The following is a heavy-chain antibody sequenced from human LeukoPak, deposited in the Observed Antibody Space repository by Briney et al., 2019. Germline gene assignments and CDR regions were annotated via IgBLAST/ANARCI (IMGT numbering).Heavy chain of an antibody. J-gene: IGHJ5*01. D-gene: IGHD5-18*01. CDR1: GFTFSSYA. CDR3: ASVYSYGWFDY. V-gene: IGHV3-23*01. Sequence: GGSLRLSCAASGFTFSSYAISWVRQAPGKGLEWVSAISGSGGSTYYADSVKGRFTISRDNSKNTLYLQMNSLRAEDTAVYYCASVYSYGWFDYWGQGTLVTVSS. CDR2: ISGSGGST.